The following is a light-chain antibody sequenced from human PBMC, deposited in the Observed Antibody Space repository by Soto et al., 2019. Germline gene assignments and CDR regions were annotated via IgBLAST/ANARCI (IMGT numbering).Light chain of an antibody. J-gene: IGKJ5*01. CDR3: QQYGSSPAT. CDR1: QSVTNIY. Sequence: EIVLTQSPDTLSLSPGEGATLSCRASQSVTNIYLAWYQQKFGQAPRLLIYGTSTRAPGIPDRFSGSGSGTDFTLTVSKLEPEDFAVYYCQQYGSSPATFGQGTLLEIK. V-gene: IGKV3-20*01. CDR2: GTS.